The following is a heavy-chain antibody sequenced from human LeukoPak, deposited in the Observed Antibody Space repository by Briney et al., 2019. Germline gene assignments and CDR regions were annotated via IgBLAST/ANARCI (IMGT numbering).Heavy chain of an antibody. CDR2: MNTDGSTI. J-gene: IGHJ5*02. CDR1: GFIFSNYW. CDR3: ATAGKYRFDN. V-gene: IGHV3-74*01. Sequence: GGSLRLSCAASGFIFSNYWMHWARQAPGEELVWVSRMNTDGSTINYADYVKGRFTISRDNAKNTLYLQMNSLTTEDTAVYYCATAGKYRFDNWGQGILVTVSS. D-gene: IGHD6-19*01.